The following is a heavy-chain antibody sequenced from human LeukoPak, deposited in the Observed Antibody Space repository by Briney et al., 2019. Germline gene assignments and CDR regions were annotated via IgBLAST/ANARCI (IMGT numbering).Heavy chain of an antibody. CDR1: GGSISSYY. D-gene: IGHD3-10*01. CDR2: VYYSGST. CDR3: ARVGAMYYYGSEPHWSDP. Sequence: SETLSLTCTVSGGSISSYYWSRIRQPPGKGLEWIGYVYYSGSTNYNPSLKSRVTVSVDTSKNQFSLKLSSVTAADTAVYYCARVGAMYYYGSEPHWSDPWGQGTLVTVSS. J-gene: IGHJ5*02. V-gene: IGHV4-59*01.